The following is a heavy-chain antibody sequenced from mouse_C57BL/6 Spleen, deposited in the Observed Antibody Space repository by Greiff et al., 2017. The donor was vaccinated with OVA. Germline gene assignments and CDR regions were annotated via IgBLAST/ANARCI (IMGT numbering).Heavy chain of an antibody. V-gene: IGHV5-16*01. CDR3: ARVDLAFAY. J-gene: IGHJ3*01. Sequence: EVKLVESEGGLVQPGSSMKLSCTASGFTFSDYYMDWVRQVPEKGLEWVANINYDGSSTYYLDSLKSRFIISRDNAKNILYLQMSSLKSEDTATYYCARVDLAFAYWGQGTLVTVSA. CDR2: INYDGSST. CDR1: GFTFSDYY.